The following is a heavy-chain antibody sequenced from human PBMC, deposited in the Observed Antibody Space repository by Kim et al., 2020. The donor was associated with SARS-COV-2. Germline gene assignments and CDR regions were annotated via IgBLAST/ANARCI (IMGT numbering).Heavy chain of an antibody. Sequence: ASVKVSCKASGYIFTGYYMHWVRQAPGQGLEWMGWINPISGGTNYAQKFQGRVTMTRDTAISTVYMELSSLRSDDTAVYYCARVGPASTDPFDPWGQGTL. CDR1: GYIFTGYY. CDR2: INPISGGT. CDR3: ARVGPASTDPFDP. J-gene: IGHJ5*02. V-gene: IGHV1-2*02.